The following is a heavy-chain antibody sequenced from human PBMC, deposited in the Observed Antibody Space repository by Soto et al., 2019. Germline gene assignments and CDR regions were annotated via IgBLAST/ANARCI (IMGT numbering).Heavy chain of an antibody. V-gene: IGHV1-3*01. CDR1: GYTFTSYD. Sequence: TSVKVSCEASGYTFTSYDINWVRQAPGQRLEWMGWINAGNGNTKYSQKFQGRVTITRDTSASTAYMELSSLRSEDTAVYYCARSIVVVTALDYWGQGTLVTVSS. CDR2: INAGNGNT. D-gene: IGHD2-21*02. CDR3: ARSIVVVTALDY. J-gene: IGHJ4*02.